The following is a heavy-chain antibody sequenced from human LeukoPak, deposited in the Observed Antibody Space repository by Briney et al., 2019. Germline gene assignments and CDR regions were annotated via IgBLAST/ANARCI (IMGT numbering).Heavy chain of an antibody. V-gene: IGHV1-2*02. CDR3: ARAPYCDFSSCYTGHNWFDP. J-gene: IGHJ5*02. CDR2: INPYNGAT. CDR1: GYTFTDYY. D-gene: IGHD2-2*02. Sequence: ASVKVSCKASGYTFTDYYIHWVRQAPGEGLEWTGWINPYNGATNYAQKLQGRVTMTRDTSMSTVYMELNSLRSDDTAVYYCARAPYCDFSSCYTGHNWFDPWGQGTLVTVSS.